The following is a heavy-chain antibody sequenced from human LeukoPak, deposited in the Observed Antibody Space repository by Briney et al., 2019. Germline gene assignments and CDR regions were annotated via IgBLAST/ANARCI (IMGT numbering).Heavy chain of an antibody. CDR3: AKAFYCSSTSCYSD. V-gene: IGHV3-9*01. CDR1: GFTFDDYA. CDR2: ISWNSGSI. Sequence: GGSLRLSCAASGFTFDDYAMHWVRQAPGKGLEWVSGISWNSGSIGYADSVKGRLTISRDNAKNSLYLQMNSLRAEDTALYYCAKAFYCSSTSCYSDWGQGTLVTVSS. D-gene: IGHD2-2*01. J-gene: IGHJ4*02.